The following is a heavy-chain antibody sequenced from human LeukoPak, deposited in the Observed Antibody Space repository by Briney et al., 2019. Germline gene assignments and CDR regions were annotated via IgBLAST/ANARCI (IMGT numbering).Heavy chain of an antibody. D-gene: IGHD5-18*01. CDR3: ANTDTAINWFGP. CDR1: GYSITSSYY. J-gene: IGHJ5*02. Sequence: KPSETLSLTCTVSGYSITSSYYWGWIRQPPGKGLEWIGSIYHSGSTYYNPSLKSRVTISVDTSKNQFSLKLSSVTAADTAVYYCANTDTAINWFGPWGQGTLVTVSS. CDR2: IYHSGST. V-gene: IGHV4-38-2*02.